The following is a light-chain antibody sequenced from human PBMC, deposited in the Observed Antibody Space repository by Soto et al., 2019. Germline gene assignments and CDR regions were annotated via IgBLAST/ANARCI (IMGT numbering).Light chain of an antibody. Sequence: DIKMTQSPSTLSGSVGDRATITYRASQTISSWLAWYQQKPGKAPKLLIYKASTLKSGVPSRFSGSGSGTEFTLTISSLQPDDFATYYCQHYNSYSEAFGQGAKVDI. CDR3: QHYNSYSEA. CDR1: QTISSW. J-gene: IGKJ1*01. V-gene: IGKV1-5*03. CDR2: KAS.